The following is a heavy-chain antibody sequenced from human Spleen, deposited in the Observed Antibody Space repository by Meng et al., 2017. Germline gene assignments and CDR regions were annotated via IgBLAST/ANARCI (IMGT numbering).Heavy chain of an antibody. CDR2: ISYDGSNK. D-gene: IGHD3-22*01. CDR3: ARSPIDKYDLSALPLDY. V-gene: IGHV3-30*04. Sequence: GESLKISCAASGFTFSSYAMHWVRPAPGKGLEWVAVISYDGSNKYYADSVKGRFNISRDNSKNTLYLQMNSLRAEDTAVYYCARSPIDKYDLSALPLDYWGQGTLVTVSS. CDR1: GFTFSSYA. J-gene: IGHJ4*02.